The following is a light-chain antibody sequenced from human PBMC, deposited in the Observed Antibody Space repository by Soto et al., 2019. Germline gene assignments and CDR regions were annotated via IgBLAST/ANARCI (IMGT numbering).Light chain of an antibody. CDR3: AAWDDSLSGVV. CDR1: SSNIGSNY. Sequence: QSVLTQPPSASGTPGQWVTISCSGSSSNIGSNYVYWYQQYPGTAPRLLIYRNNQRPSGVSDRFSGSKSGTSASLAISGLRSEDEADYFCAAWDDSLSGVVFGGGTKLTVL. V-gene: IGLV1-47*01. CDR2: RNN. J-gene: IGLJ2*01.